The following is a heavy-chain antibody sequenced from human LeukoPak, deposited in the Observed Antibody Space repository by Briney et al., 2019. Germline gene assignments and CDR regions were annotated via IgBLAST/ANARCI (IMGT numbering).Heavy chain of an antibody. Sequence: GGSLRLSCAASGFSFSNHVMHWVRQAPGKGLEYVSTISANGGNTYYAHSVKGRFTISRDNSMNTLYLQMGSLRAEDMAVYYCAKGGSCRGVSGFVTLFDYWGQGSLVTVSS. J-gene: IGHJ4*02. CDR2: ISANGGNT. V-gene: IGHV3-64*01. CDR3: AKGGSCRGVSGFVTLFDY. D-gene: IGHD3-16*01. CDR1: GFSFSNHV.